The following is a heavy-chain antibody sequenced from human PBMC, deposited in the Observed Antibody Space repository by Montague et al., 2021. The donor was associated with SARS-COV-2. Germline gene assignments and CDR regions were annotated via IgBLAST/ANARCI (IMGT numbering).Heavy chain of an antibody. CDR2: FFYPGGP. J-gene: IGHJ6*02. D-gene: IGHD3-16*01. CDR1: GGSISRGGYY. CDR3: ARANYYVMTSKAYAMDV. V-gene: IGHV4-31*03. Sequence: TLSLTCTVSGGSISRGGYYWSWVRQPPGKGLDGLGYFFYPGGPLHTPSLKSRVSMSIDTSKIQFSLTQTSVTAADTAVYYCARANYYVMTSKAYAMDVWGQGTTVTVSS.